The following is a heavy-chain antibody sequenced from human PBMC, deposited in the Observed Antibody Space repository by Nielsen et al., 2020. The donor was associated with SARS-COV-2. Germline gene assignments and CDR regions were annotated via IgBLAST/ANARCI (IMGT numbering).Heavy chain of an antibody. J-gene: IGHJ4*02. Sequence: GESLKISCAASGFTFSSYAMSWVRQAPGKGLEWVSAISGSGGSTYYADSVKGRFTISRDNSKNTLYLQMSSLRAEDTAVYYCVKDSYYGSSGLIDYWGQGTLVTVSS. CDR2: ISGSGGST. V-gene: IGHV3-23*01. CDR1: GFTFSSYA. D-gene: IGHD3-22*01. CDR3: VKDSYYGSSGLIDY.